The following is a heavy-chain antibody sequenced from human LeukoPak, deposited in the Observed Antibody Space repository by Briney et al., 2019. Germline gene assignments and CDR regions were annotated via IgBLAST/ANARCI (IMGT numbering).Heavy chain of an antibody. J-gene: IGHJ4*02. Sequence: SETLSLTCTVSGGSISSSSYYWGWIRQPPGKGLEWIGSIYYSGSTYYNPSLKSRVTISVDTSKNQFSLKLSSVTAADTAVYYCARRPSGYLDWLPFDYWGQGTLVTVSS. CDR1: GGSISSSSYY. CDR2: IYYSGST. CDR3: ARRPSGYLDWLPFDY. D-gene: IGHD3-9*01. V-gene: IGHV4-39*01.